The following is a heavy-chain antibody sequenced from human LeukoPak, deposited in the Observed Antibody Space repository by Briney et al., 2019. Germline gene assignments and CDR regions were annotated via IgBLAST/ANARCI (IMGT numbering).Heavy chain of an antibody. J-gene: IGHJ4*02. Sequence: GRSLRLSCAASGFTFSSYGMHWVRQAPGEGLEWVAVIWYDGSNKYYADSVKGRFTISRDNSKNTLYLQMNSLRAEDTAVYYCARDKGIVGATIDYWGQGTLVTVSS. D-gene: IGHD1-26*01. CDR2: IWYDGSNK. CDR1: GFTFSSYG. V-gene: IGHV3-33*01. CDR3: ARDKGIVGATIDY.